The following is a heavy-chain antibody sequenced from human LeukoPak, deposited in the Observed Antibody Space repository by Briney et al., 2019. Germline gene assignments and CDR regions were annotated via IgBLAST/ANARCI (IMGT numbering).Heavy chain of an antibody. V-gene: IGHV4-38-2*01. D-gene: IGHD6-19*01. J-gene: IGHJ4*02. Sequence: KPSETLSLTCAVSGYSISIGYYWGWIRQPPGKGLEWIGSIYHSGSTYYNPSLKSRVTISVDTSKNQFSLKLSSVTAADTAVYYCARVTGRAVAVRSIIYFDYWGQGTLVTVSS. CDR2: IYHSGST. CDR3: ARVTGRAVAVRSIIYFDY. CDR1: GYSISIGYY.